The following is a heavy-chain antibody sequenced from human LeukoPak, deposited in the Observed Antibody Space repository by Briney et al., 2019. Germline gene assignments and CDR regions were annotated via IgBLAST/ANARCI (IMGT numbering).Heavy chain of an antibody. J-gene: IGHJ6*03. Sequence: SETLSLTCAVYGGSFSGYYWSWIRQPPGKGLEWIGEINHSGSTNYNPSLKSRVTISVDTSENQFSLKLSPVTAADTAVYYCARVASLLWFGGTYYYMDVWGKGTTVTISS. V-gene: IGHV4-34*01. CDR3: ARVASLLWFGGTYYYMDV. CDR1: GGSFSGYY. CDR2: INHSGST. D-gene: IGHD3-10*01.